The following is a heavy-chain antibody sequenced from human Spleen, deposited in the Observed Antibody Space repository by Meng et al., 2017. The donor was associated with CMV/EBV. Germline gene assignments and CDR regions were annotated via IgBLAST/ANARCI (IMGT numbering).Heavy chain of an antibody. CDR1: GLNFGNYA. CDR3: ARSGEPGSLIDY. J-gene: IGHJ4*02. Sequence: GESLKISCTVSGLNFGNYAMNWVRQAPGKRLEWVGFIRNKVHGATTEYAASVKGRFTISRDDSKSIAYLQVSSLKASDTAMYYCARSGEPGSLIDYWGQGTLVTVSS. CDR2: IRNKVHGATT. V-gene: IGHV3-49*04. D-gene: IGHD1-14*01.